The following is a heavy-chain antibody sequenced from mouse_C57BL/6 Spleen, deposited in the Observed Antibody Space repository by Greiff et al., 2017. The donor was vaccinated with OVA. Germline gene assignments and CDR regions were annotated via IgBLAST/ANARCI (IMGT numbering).Heavy chain of an antibody. CDR1: GYTFTSYW. CDR3: ARSEYYRRAY. Sequence: QVQLQQPGAELVKPGASVKLSCKASGYTFTSYWLQWVKQRPGQGLEWIGEIDPSDSYTNYNQKFKGKATLTVDTSSSTAYMQLSSLTSEDSSVYYCARSEYYRRAYWGQGTLVTVSA. V-gene: IGHV1-50*01. J-gene: IGHJ3*01. CDR2: IDPSDSYT. D-gene: IGHD2-14*01.